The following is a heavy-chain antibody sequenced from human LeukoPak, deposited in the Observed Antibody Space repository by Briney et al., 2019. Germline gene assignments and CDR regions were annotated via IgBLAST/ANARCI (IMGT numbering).Heavy chain of an antibody. Sequence: GASLQISCQGSGSSFTSYWIGWVRQLPGKGLEWMGIIYPGDSDTRYSPSFQGQVTISADKSISTAYLQWSSLKASDTAMYYCARQQRDIVVVPAAMPRLDYYYGMDVWGQGTTVTVSS. CDR3: ARQQRDIVVVPAAMPRLDYYYGMDV. CDR1: GSSFTSYW. CDR2: IYPGDSDT. V-gene: IGHV5-51*01. D-gene: IGHD2-2*01. J-gene: IGHJ6*02.